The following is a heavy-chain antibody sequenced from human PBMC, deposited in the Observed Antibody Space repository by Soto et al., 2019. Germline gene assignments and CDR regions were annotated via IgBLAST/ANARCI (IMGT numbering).Heavy chain of an antibody. CDR3: ARDLRGSRPDAFDI. CDR1: GYTFTSYA. D-gene: IGHD3-10*01. CDR2: INAGNGNT. Sequence: ASVKVSCKASGYTFTSYAMHWVRQAPGQRLEWMGWINAGNGNTKYSQKFQGRVTITRDTSASTAYMELSSLRSEDTAVYYCARDLRGSRPDAFDIWGQGTMVTVSS. V-gene: IGHV1-3*01. J-gene: IGHJ3*02.